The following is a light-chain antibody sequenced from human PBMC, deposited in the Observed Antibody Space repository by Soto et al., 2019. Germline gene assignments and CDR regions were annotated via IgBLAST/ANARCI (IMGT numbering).Light chain of an antibody. CDR1: QSVSSSY. CDR3: LQYVTSPRT. V-gene: IGKV3-20*01. Sequence: EIVLTQSPGTLSLSPGERATLSCRASQSVSSSYLAWYQQKPGQAPRLLIYGASSRATGIPDRFSGSGSGTDFTLTISRLEPEDFAVYYCLQYVTSPRTVGPGTKVDIK. J-gene: IGKJ1*01. CDR2: GAS.